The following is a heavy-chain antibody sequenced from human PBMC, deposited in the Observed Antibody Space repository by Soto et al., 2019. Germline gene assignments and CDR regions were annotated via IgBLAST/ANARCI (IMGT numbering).Heavy chain of an antibody. J-gene: IGHJ6*02. D-gene: IGHD3-3*01. CDR1: GFTFSSYG. CDR2: IWYDGSNK. Sequence: PGGSLRLSCAASGFTFSSYGMHWVRQAPGKGLEWVAVIWYDGSNKYYADSVKGRFTISRDNSKNTLYLQMNSLRAEDTAVYYCARALNGNVLRFLEWPAYYYYGMDVWGQGTTVTVSS. V-gene: IGHV3-33*01. CDR3: ARALNGNVLRFLEWPAYYYYGMDV.